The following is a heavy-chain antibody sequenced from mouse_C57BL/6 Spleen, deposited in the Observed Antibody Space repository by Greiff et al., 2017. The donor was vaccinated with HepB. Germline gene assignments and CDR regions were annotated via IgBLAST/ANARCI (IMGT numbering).Heavy chain of an antibody. Sequence: QVQLKESGAELVRPGTSVKMSCKASGYTFTNYWIGWAKQRPGHGLEWIGVIYPGGGYTNYNEKFKGKATLTADKYSSTAYMQFSSLTSEDSAIYYCARLGDGYYGWYFDVWGTGTTVTVSS. D-gene: IGHD2-3*01. V-gene: IGHV1-63*01. CDR3: ARLGDGYYGWYFDV. J-gene: IGHJ1*03. CDR2: IYPGGGYT. CDR1: GYTFTNYW.